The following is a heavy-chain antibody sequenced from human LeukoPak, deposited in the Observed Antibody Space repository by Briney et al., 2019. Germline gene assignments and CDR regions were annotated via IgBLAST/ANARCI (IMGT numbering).Heavy chain of an antibody. D-gene: IGHD6-13*01. V-gene: IGHV3-21*01. CDR3: ARHSSSRKVDAFDI. Sequence: PGGSLRLSCAASGFTFSSYGMSWVRQAPGKGLEWVSSISSSSSYIYYADSVKGRFTISRDNAKNSLYLQMNSLRAEDTAVYYCARHSSSRKVDAFDIWGQGTMVTVSS. CDR2: ISSSSSYI. CDR1: GFTFSSYG. J-gene: IGHJ3*02.